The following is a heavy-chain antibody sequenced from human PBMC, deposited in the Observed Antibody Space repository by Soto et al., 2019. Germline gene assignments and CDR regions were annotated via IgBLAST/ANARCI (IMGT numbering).Heavy chain of an antibody. V-gene: IGHV1-2*02. CDR3: VRDLATTIGDFDY. Sequence: ASVKVSCKPSGYTFTGYYIHWVRQAPGQGLEWMGWINPNSGATNYAQKFQGRVTMTSDTSMSTAYVELARLRSDDTAVYYCVRDLATTIGDFDYWGQGTLVTV. CDR2: INPNSGAT. J-gene: IGHJ4*02. D-gene: IGHD5-12*01. CDR1: GYTFTGYY.